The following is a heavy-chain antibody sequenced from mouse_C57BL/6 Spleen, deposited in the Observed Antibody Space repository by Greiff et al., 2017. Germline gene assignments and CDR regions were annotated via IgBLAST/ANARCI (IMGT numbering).Heavy chain of an antibody. J-gene: IGHJ1*03. CDR1: GFTFSDYG. CDR2: ISSGSSTI. CDR3: ARDSSGYVWYFDV. D-gene: IGHD3-2*01. Sequence: EVQLVESGGGLVKPGGSLKLSCAASGFTFSDYGMHWVRQAPEKGLEWVAYISSGSSTIYYADTVKGRFTISRDNAKTTLFLQMTSLRSEDTAMYYCARDSSGYVWYFDVWGTGTTVTVSS. V-gene: IGHV5-17*01.